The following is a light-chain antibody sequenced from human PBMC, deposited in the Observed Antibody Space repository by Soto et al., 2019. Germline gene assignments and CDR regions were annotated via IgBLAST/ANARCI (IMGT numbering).Light chain of an antibody. Sequence: QSALTQPASVSGSPGQSITISCTGTSSDVGGYTYVSWYQHHPGRAPKLMIYEVSNRPSGVSNRFSGSKSGNTASLTISGLQAEDEADYYCTSYTSISTLVFGGGTKVTVL. J-gene: IGLJ3*02. CDR3: TSYTSISTLV. CDR2: EVS. CDR1: SSDVGGYTY. V-gene: IGLV2-14*01.